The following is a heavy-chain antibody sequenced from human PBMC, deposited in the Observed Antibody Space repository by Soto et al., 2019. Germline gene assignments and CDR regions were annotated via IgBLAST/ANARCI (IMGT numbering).Heavy chain of an antibody. CDR1: GYPFTRYG. CDR2: INTYNGNT. CDR3: AMVDVYMTPSPQDV. J-gene: IGHJ6*02. D-gene: IGHD2-8*01. Sequence: QVQLVQSGAEVKNPGASVKVSCKASGYPFTRYGIGWARQAPGQGLEWMGWINTYNGNTNYAQNVRGRVTLTTDTSTSTADLELRSLRSNATGIYYGAMVDVYMTPSPQDVWGQGTTVIVSS. V-gene: IGHV1-18*01.